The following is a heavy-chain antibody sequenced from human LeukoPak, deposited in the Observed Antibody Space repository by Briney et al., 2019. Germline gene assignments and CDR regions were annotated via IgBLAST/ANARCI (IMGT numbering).Heavy chain of an antibody. CDR3: GKSSSSYGNDALDI. CDR2: IRGGGAVA. J-gene: IGHJ3*02. D-gene: IGHD5-18*01. V-gene: IGHV3-23*01. Sequence: PGGSLRLSCAASGFTFDAYAMHWVRQAPGQGLEWVSVIRGGGAVAFYADSVKGRFTISRDNSRNTLYLHMNRLTADDTAVYYCGKSSSSYGNDALDIWGQGAMVTVSS. CDR1: GFTFDAYA.